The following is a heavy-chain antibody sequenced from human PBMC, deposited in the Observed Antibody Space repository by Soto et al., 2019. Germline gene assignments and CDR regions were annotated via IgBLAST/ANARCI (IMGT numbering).Heavy chain of an antibody. CDR2: VFSSGST. Sequence: SETLSLTCIVPGGAISSYYWSWVRQPAGKGLEWIGRVFSSGSTNYNASLKSRVTMSIDTSKNEVSLTLRSVTAADTAVYYCARVAFSYFGMDVWGPGTTVTVYS. J-gene: IGHJ6*02. CDR3: ARVAFSYFGMDV. CDR1: GGAISSYY. V-gene: IGHV4-4*07. D-gene: IGHD3-3*02.